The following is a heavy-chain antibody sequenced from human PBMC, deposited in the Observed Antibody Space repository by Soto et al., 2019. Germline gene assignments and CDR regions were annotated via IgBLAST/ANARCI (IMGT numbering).Heavy chain of an antibody. CDR2: MNPNSGNT. D-gene: IGHD3-9*01. CDR1: GYTFTSYD. CDR3: ARQYYDILTGYYTSYYSYMDV. V-gene: IGHV1-8*01. Sequence: ASVKVSCKASGYTFTSYDINWVRQATGQGLEWMGWMNPNSGNTGYAQKFQGRVTMTRNTSISTAYMELSSLRSEDTAVYYCARQYYDILTGYYTSYYSYMDVWGKGTTVTVSS. J-gene: IGHJ6*03.